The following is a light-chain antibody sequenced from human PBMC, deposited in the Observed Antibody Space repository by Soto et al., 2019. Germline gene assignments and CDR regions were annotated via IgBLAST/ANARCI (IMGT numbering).Light chain of an antibody. CDR1: SSNIGAGYD. V-gene: IGLV1-40*01. CDR3: QSYDSSLSGSV. J-gene: IGLJ3*02. CDR2: GNS. Sequence: QSVLTQPPSVSGXXXXRVTXXXXXSSSNIGAGYDVHWYQQLPGTAPKLLIYGNSNRPSGVPDRFSGSKSGTSASLAITGLQAEDEADYYCQSYDSSLSGSVFGGGTKLTVL.